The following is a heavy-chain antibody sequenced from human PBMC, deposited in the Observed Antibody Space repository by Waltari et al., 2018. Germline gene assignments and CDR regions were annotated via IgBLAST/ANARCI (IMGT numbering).Heavy chain of an antibody. CDR1: GGTFSSYA. CDR2: ISVSFGTA. Sequence: QVQLVQSGAEVKKPGSSVKVSCKASGGTFSSYAISWVRQAPGQGLEWMGRISVSFGTANYALKDQGRGTMTAGKATSTAYMELSSLRSKDTGVDYWARDIVGVPAGAGWFDPGGQGNLVTVSS. D-gene: IGHD2-2*01. CDR3: ARDIVGVPAGAGWFDP. V-gene: IGHV1-69*13. J-gene: IGHJ5*02.